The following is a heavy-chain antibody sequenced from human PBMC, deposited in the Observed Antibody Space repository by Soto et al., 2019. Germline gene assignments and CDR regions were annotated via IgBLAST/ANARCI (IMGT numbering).Heavy chain of an antibody. CDR3: ARNTSTYFDS. V-gene: IGHV4-38-2*01. Sequence: ILSLTCAVSGYSISNGDYWGWIRQAPGKGLEWIGSVYYSGSTHYEPSLRGRIAISVDTLKNQFSLRLPSVTAADTAMYFCARNTSTYFDSWGQGIPVTVSS. CDR1: GYSISNGDY. J-gene: IGHJ4*02. CDR2: VYYSGST.